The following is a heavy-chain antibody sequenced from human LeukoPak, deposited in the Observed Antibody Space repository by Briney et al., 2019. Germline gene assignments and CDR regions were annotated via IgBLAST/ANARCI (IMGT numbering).Heavy chain of an antibody. J-gene: IGHJ5*02. CDR2: ISSGGRTI. D-gene: IGHD3-10*01. V-gene: IGHV3-11*04. Sequence: PGGSLRLSCAASGFTFSDYYMSWIRQSPGKGLEWVSYISSGGRTIYYADSVKGRFTISRDNAENSLYLQMNSLRAEDTAVYYCAREYGSGSSRRRFDPWGQGTLVTVSS. CDR3: AREYGSGSSRRRFDP. CDR1: GFTFSDYY.